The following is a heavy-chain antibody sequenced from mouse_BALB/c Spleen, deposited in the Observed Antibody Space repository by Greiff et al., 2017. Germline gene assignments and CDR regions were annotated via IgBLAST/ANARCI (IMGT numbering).Heavy chain of an antibody. D-gene: IGHD1-2*01. CDR3: ARGGLLLRLRGAMDY. CDR2: INSNGGST. V-gene: IGHV5-6-3*01. CDR1: GFTFTSYG. Sequence: EVKLVESGGGLVQPGGSLKLSCAASGFTFTSYGMSWVRQTPDKRLELVATINSNGGSTYYPDSVKGRFTISRDNAKNTLYLQMSSLKSEDTAMYYCARGGLLLRLRGAMDYWGQGTSGTVSA. J-gene: IGHJ4*01.